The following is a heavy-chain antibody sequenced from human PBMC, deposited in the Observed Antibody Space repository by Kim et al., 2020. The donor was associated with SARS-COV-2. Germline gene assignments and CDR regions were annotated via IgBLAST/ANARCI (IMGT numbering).Heavy chain of an antibody. D-gene: IGHD6-19*01. V-gene: IGHV4-39*01. CDR2: IYYSGST. Sequence: SETLSLTCTVSGGSISSSSYYWGWIRQPPGKGLEWIGSIYYSGSTYYNPSLKSRVTISVDPSKNQFSLKLSSVTAADTAVYYCARLSDQQWLVPFDYWGQGTLVTVSS. CDR1: GGSISSSSYY. CDR3: ARLSDQQWLVPFDY. J-gene: IGHJ4*02.